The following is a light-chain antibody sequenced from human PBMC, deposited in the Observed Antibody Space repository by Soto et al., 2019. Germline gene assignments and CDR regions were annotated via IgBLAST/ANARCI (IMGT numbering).Light chain of an antibody. CDR2: DAS. Sequence: DIKMTQSPSSLSAYVGDRVTITCQASQDISNYLNWYQQKPGKAPKLLIYDASNLETGVPSRFSGSGSGTDFTFTISSLQPEDIATYYCQQYDNLPAFGGGTK. CDR3: QQYDNLPA. CDR1: QDISNY. V-gene: IGKV1-33*01. J-gene: IGKJ4*01.